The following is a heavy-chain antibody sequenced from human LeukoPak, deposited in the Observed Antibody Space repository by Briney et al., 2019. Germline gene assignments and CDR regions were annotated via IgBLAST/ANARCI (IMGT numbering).Heavy chain of an antibody. Sequence: SETLSLTCTVSDGSVNDANHYWGWIRQPPGKGLQWVASVYRANTFYSPSLKSRVTISVDTSKNQFSLKLSSVTAADTAVYYCARGSGGYGGNSVWFDPWGQGTLVTVSS. D-gene: IGHD4-23*01. J-gene: IGHJ5*02. CDR1: DGSVNDANHY. CDR3: ARGSGGYGGNSVWFDP. CDR2: VYRANT. V-gene: IGHV4-39*07.